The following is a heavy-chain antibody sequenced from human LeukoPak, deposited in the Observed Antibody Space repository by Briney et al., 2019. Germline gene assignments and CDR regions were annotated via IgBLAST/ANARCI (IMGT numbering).Heavy chain of an antibody. D-gene: IGHD5-24*01. CDR3: AKDPRVGSRVATPCH. V-gene: IGHV3-23*01. CDR2: ISGSGGST. CDR1: GFTFSSYA. J-gene: IGHJ4*02. Sequence: GGSLRLSCAASGFTFSSYAMSCVRQAPGKGLEWCSAISGSGGSTYYADSVKGRFTISRDNSKSTLFLQMNSLRAEDTAVYYCAKDPRVGSRVATPCHWGQGTLVTVSS.